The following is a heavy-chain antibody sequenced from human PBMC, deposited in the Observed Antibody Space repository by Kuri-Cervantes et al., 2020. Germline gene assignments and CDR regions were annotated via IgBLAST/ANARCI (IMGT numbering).Heavy chain of an antibody. V-gene: IGHV3-7*03. CDR3: ARGALQWELLTGYFDY. CDR1: GFTFSNYW. Sequence: GESLKISCAASGFTFSNYWMAWVRQAPGKGLEWVAMIKKDGSDGYYVDTVKGRFTISRDNAKNSLYLQMNSLRAEDTAVYYCARGALQWELLTGYFDYWGQGTLVTVSS. CDR2: IKKDGSDG. J-gene: IGHJ4*02. D-gene: IGHD1-26*01.